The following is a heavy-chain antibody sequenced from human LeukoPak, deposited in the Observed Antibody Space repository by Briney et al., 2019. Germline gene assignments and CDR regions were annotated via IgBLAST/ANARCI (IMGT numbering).Heavy chain of an antibody. CDR3: EGGVPPH. V-gene: IGHV3-30-3*01. D-gene: IGHD3-16*01. CDR2: ISYDGSNK. J-gene: IGHJ4*02. Sequence: GRSLRLSCAAPGFTFSSYAMHWVRQAPGKGLEWVAVISYDGSNKYYADSVKGRFTISRDNSKNTLYLQMNSLRAEDTAVYYCEGGVPPHWGQGTLVTVSS. CDR1: GFTFSSYA.